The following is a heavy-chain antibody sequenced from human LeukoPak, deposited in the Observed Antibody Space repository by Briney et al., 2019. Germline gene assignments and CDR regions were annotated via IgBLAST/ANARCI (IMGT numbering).Heavy chain of an antibody. CDR1: GFTFSSYA. V-gene: IGHV3-23*01. Sequence: GGSLRLSCAASGFTFSSYAMSWVRHAPGKGLAWVSTISTSGDSADYADSVKGRFTLSRDNSKNTLSLQVNSLRAEDTAVYYCAREGLGAAAGTFDYWGQGTLVTVSS. J-gene: IGHJ4*02. CDR2: ISTSGDSA. CDR3: AREGLGAAAGTFDY. D-gene: IGHD6-13*01.